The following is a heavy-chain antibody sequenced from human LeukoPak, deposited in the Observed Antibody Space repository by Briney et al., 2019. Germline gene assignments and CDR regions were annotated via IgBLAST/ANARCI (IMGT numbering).Heavy chain of an antibody. D-gene: IGHD4-11*01. V-gene: IGHV4-59*01. CDR3: XXXXTTTNIDY. CDR2: IYYSGST. Sequence: VXXXSXXSYXWSWIRQPPGKGXWGVGYIYYSGSTNYNPSLXGRVTISVDXXKNQFALKQSAVGAADTAVYCWXXXXTTTNIDYWGQGTLVTVSS. CDR1: XXSXXSYX. J-gene: IGHJ4*02.